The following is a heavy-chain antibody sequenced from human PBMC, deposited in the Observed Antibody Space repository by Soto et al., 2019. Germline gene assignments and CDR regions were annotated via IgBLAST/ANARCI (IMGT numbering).Heavy chain of an antibody. CDR3: ARDRLLPLGELSVSGYYYYYMDV. V-gene: IGHV4-59*01. D-gene: IGHD3-16*02. CDR2: IYYSGST. CDR1: GGSISSYY. J-gene: IGHJ6*03. Sequence: PSETLSLTCTVSGGSISSYYWSWIRQPPGKGLEWIGYIYYSGSTNYNPSLKSRVTISVDTSKNQFSLKLTSVTAADTAVYYCARDRLLPLGELSVSGYYYYYMDVWGKGTTVTVSS.